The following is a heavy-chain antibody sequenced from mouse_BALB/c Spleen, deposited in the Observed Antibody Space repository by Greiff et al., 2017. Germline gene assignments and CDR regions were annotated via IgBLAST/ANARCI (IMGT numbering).Heavy chain of an antibody. CDR3: ARGYGFDV. CDR2: ISSGGST. Sequence: EVQLVESGGGLVKPGGSLKLSCAASGFTFSSYAMSWVRQTPEKRLEWVASISSGGSTYYPDSVKGRFTISRDNARNILYLQMSSLRSEDTAMYYCARGYGFDVWGAGTTVTVSS. V-gene: IGHV5-6-5*01. J-gene: IGHJ1*01. CDR1: GFTFSSYA. D-gene: IGHD1-1*02.